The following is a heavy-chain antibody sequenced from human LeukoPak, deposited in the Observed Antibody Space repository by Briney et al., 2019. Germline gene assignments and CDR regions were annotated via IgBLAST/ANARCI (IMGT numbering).Heavy chain of an antibody. CDR1: KFTFSDYG. V-gene: IGHV3-48*01. CDR2: ISSSSSTI. Sequence: GGSLRLSCAASKFTFSDYGMNWVRQAPGKGLEWVSYISSSSSTIYYGDSVKGRFTISRDNAENSLYLQMNGLRAEDTAMYYCARDQYSSGWYDYWGQGTLVTVSS. D-gene: IGHD6-19*01. J-gene: IGHJ4*02. CDR3: ARDQYSSGWYDY.